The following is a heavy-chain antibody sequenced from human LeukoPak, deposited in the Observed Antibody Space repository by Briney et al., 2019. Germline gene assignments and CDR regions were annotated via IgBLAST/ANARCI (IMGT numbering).Heavy chain of an antibody. Sequence: SETLSLTCTVSGGSISSYYWSWIRQPPGKGLEWIGYIYYSGSTNYNPSLKSRVTISVDTSENQFSLKLSSVTAADTAVYYCARHPGIAAAGGMDVWGQGTTVTVSS. CDR2: IYYSGST. V-gene: IGHV4-59*08. J-gene: IGHJ6*02. CDR1: GGSISSYY. D-gene: IGHD6-13*01. CDR3: ARHPGIAAAGGMDV.